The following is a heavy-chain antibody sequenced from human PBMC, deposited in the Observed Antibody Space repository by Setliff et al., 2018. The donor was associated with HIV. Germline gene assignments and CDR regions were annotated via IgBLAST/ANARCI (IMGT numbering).Heavy chain of an antibody. CDR2: IDYSGSP. J-gene: IGHJ6*03. V-gene: IGHV4-34*01. Sequence: SETLSLTCAVYGGSFSGYHWSWIRQPPGKGLEWIGEIDYSGSPNYNPSLKSRVTISIDTSKKQFSLRLTSVTAADTAVYYCARGARLLAGYSDRWDYYYMDVWGKGTTVTVSS. CDR1: GGSFSGYH. D-gene: IGHD6-13*01. CDR3: ARGARLLAGYSDRWDYYYMDV.